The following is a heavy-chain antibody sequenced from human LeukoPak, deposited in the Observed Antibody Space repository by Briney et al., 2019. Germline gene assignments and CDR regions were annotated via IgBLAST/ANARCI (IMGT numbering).Heavy chain of an antibody. CDR3: ARALGSGSYYDWFDP. J-gene: IGHJ5*02. V-gene: IGHV3-11*04. CDR1: GFTFSDYY. Sequence: GGSLRLSCAASGFTFSDYYMSWIRQAPGKGLEWVSYISSSGSTIYYADSVKGRFTISRDNAKNSLYLQMNSLRAEDTAVYYCARALGSGSYYDWFDPWGQGTLVTVSS. CDR2: ISSSGSTI. D-gene: IGHD3-10*02.